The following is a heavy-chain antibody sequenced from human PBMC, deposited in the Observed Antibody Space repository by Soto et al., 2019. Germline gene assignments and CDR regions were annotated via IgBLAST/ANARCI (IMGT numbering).Heavy chain of an antibody. Sequence: QVQLVQAGDEVKKPGASVKVSCKASGYPFTPYGITWVRQAPGQGLEWMGWISTYNGNTNYAQSLQGRVTMTRETSSTTAYMELRSLRSDDTAVYYCARVMTNFGVVSNGPDHWGQGTLVTFAS. CDR1: GYPFTPYG. V-gene: IGHV1-18*04. CDR2: ISTYNGNT. D-gene: IGHD3-3*01. CDR3: ARVMTNFGVVSNGPDH. J-gene: IGHJ4*02.